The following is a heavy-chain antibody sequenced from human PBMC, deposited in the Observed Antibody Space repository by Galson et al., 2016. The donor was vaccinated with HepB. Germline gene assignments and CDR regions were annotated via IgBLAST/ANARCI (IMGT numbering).Heavy chain of an antibody. J-gene: IGHJ6*02. D-gene: IGHD2-15*01. V-gene: IGHV3-23*01. CDR1: GFSFSSYA. CDR2: ISGTSASI. CDR3: AKGGTPDDQTVNYAMDV. Sequence: SLRLSCAVSGFSFSSYAMNWVRQAPGKGLEWVSVISGTSASIFYGDSVKGRFTISRDNSKNTLYLQMNRLSAEDTAVYYCAKGGTPDDQTVNYAMDVWGQGTTVTVSS.